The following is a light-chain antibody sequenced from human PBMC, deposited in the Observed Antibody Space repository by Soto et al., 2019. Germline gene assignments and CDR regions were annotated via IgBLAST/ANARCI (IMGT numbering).Light chain of an antibody. CDR3: QQYGSSPPYT. CDR2: GAS. Sequence: EIVLTQSPGTLSLSPGERATLSCRASQSVSSSYLAWYQQKPGQAPRLLIYGASSRATGIPDRFSGSASGTDFTLTISRLEPEDSAVYYCQQYGSSPPYTFGQGTKLEIK. V-gene: IGKV3-20*01. CDR1: QSVSSSY. J-gene: IGKJ2*01.